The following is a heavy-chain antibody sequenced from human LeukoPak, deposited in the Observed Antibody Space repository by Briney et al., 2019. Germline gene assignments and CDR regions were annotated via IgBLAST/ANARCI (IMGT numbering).Heavy chain of an antibody. CDR3: ARLNKPGWFDP. J-gene: IGHJ5*02. CDR2: ISHSGST. Sequence: SETLSLTCTVSGYSITSGYYWGWVRQPPGKGLEWIGSISHSGSTYYNPSLKSRVTISVDTSKNQFSLRLTSVTATDTAVYYCARLNKPGWFDPWGQGTLVTVSS. D-gene: IGHD1-14*01. CDR1: GYSITSGYY. V-gene: IGHV4-38-2*02.